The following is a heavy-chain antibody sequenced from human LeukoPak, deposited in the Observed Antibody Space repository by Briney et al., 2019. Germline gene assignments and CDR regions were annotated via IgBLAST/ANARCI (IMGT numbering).Heavy chain of an antibody. CDR3: AREVAVPFDY. D-gene: IGHD6-19*01. CDR1: GFTFSGYS. V-gene: IGHV3-21*01. CDR2: ISGRSDYI. J-gene: IGHJ4*02. Sequence: GGSLRLSCAASGFTFSGYSMTWVRQAPGKGLEWVSSISGRSDYIFHADSVKGRFTISRDNAKNSLYLQMNSLRAEDTAVYYCAREVAVPFDYWGQGTLVTVSS.